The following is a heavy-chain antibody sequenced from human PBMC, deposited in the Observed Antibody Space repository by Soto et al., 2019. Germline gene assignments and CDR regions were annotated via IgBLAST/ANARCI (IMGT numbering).Heavy chain of an antibody. CDR1: GFTFGSYA. J-gene: IGHJ4*02. V-gene: IGHV3-23*01. D-gene: IGHD6-19*01. Sequence: PGGSLRLSCAASGFTFGSYAMSWVRQAPGKGLEWVSAISGSGGSTYYADSVKGRFTISRDNSKNTLYLQMNSLRAEDTAVYYCAKIGAVAGTSWAYYFDYWGQGTLVTVSS. CDR3: AKIGAVAGTSWAYYFDY. CDR2: ISGSGGST.